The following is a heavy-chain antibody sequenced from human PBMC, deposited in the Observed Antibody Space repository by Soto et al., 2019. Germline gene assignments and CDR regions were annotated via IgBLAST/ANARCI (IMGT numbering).Heavy chain of an antibody. CDR1: GGSISSYY. Sequence: SETLSLTCTVSGGSISSYYWSWIRQPPGKGLEWIGYIYYSGSTNYNPSLKSRVTISVDTSKNQFSLKLSSVTAADTAVYYCASSTGTTARKFDYWGQGTLVTVSS. V-gene: IGHV4-59*12. CDR2: IYYSGST. CDR3: ASSTGTTARKFDY. D-gene: IGHD1-7*01. J-gene: IGHJ4*02.